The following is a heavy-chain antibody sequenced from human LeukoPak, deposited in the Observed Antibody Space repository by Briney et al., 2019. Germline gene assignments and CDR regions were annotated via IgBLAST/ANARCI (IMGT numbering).Heavy chain of an antibody. CDR2: IKADGSVT. Sequence: PGGSLRLSCVGSGFTFSSVWMNWVRQVPGKGLEWLANIKADGSVTTHVESVKGRFTISRDNAENVLYLQMNSLRVEDTGIYYCARGRPTPGTDYWGQGTLVIVPS. J-gene: IGHJ4*02. V-gene: IGHV3-7*04. D-gene: IGHD6-13*01. CDR1: GFTFSSVW. CDR3: ARGRPTPGTDY.